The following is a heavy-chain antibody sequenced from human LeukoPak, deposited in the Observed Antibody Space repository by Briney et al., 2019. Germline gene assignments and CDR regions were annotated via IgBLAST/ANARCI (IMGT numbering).Heavy chain of an antibody. J-gene: IGHJ6*02. V-gene: IGHV4-59*01. CDR3: ARAPSIAAAGYYYYYGMDV. CDR2: IYYSGST. Sequence: SETLSLTCTVSGGSISSYYWSWIRQPPGKGLEWIGYIYYSGSTNYNPSLKSRVTISVDTSKNQFSLKLSSVTAADTAVYYCARAPSIAAAGYYYYYGMDVWGQGTTVTVSS. D-gene: IGHD6-13*01. CDR1: GGSISSYY.